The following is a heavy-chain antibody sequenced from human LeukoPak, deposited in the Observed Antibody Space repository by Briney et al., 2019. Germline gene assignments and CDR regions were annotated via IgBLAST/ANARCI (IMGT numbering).Heavy chain of an antibody. Sequence: GESLKISCKGSGYSFSTYWIGWVRQMPGKGLEWMGIIYPGDSDTRYSPSFQGQVTMSADKSISTAYLQWSSLKASDTAMYYCARPETYTRWAFDIWGQGTMVTVSS. CDR3: ARPETYTRWAFDI. CDR2: IYPGDSDT. D-gene: IGHD3-16*01. V-gene: IGHV5-51*01. CDR1: GYSFSTYW. J-gene: IGHJ3*02.